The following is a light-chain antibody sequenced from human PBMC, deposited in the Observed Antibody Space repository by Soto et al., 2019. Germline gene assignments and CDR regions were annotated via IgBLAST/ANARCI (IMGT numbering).Light chain of an antibody. J-gene: IGKJ2*01. Sequence: EIVLTQSPGTLSLSPGERATLYCRASESVSSAYLAWYQHKPGQAPRLLIYGASNRATGIPDRFSGSGSGTDFTLTISRLEPEDFAVYFCQQYGRSPPFTFGQGTKVEFK. V-gene: IGKV3-20*01. CDR2: GAS. CDR3: QQYGRSPPFT. CDR1: ESVSSAY.